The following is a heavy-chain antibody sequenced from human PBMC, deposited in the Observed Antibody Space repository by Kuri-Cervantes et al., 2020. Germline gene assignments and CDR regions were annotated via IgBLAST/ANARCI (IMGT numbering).Heavy chain of an antibody. J-gene: IGHJ6*02. CDR1: GYTFTSYD. Sequence: ASVKVSCKASGYTFTSYDINWVRQATGQGLEWMVWINPNSGGTNYAQKFQGRVTMTRDTSISTAYMELSRLRSDDTAVYYGARVIRSWGGNYYYYGMDVWGQGTTVTVSS. V-gene: IGHV1-2*02. CDR3: ARVIRSWGGNYYYYGMDV. D-gene: IGHD7-27*01. CDR2: INPNSGGT.